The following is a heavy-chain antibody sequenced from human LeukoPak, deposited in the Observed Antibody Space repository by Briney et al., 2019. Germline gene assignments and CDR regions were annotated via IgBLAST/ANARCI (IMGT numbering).Heavy chain of an antibody. D-gene: IGHD2-15*01. CDR1: GFSFSSYY. CDR2: IKQDGIEK. CDR3: ATEGTNTWPRAAFDY. V-gene: IGHV3-7*01. Sequence: GGSLRLSCAASGFSFSSYYMSWVRQAPGKGLKWVANIKQDGIEKSYVDSVKGRFTISRDSAKSSLYLQMNSLRAEDTAVYYCATEGTNTWPRAAFDYWGRGTLVTVSS. J-gene: IGHJ4*02.